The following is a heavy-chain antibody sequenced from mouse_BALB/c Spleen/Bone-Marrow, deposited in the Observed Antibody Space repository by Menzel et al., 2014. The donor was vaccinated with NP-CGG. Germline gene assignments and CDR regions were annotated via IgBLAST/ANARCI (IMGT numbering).Heavy chain of an antibody. J-gene: IGHJ3*01. Sequence: QVQLKESGAELVKPGASVKMSCKASGYTFTSYWMHWVKRRPGQGLEWIGVIDPSDSYTSYNQTFKGKATLTVDTSSSTAYMQLSSLTSEDSAVYYCTRSRYYGNWFAYWGQGTLVTVSA. CDR1: GYTFTSYW. V-gene: IGHV1S127*01. CDR3: TRSRYYGNWFAY. CDR2: IDPSDSYT. D-gene: IGHD2-1*01.